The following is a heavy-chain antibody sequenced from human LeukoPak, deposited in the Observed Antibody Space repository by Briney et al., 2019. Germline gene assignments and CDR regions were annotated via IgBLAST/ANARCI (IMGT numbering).Heavy chain of an antibody. CDR1: GYTFTGYY. V-gene: IGHV1-2*02. J-gene: IGHJ6*02. CDR2: INPNSGGT. Sequence: ASVKVSCKASGYTFTGYYMHWVRQAPEQGLEWMGWINPNSGGTNYAQKFQGRVTMTRDTSISTAYMELSRLRSDDTAVYYCARAGRRTPSAYYDFWSGYPAGMDVWGQGTTVTVSS. CDR3: ARAGRRTPSAYYDFWSGYPAGMDV. D-gene: IGHD3-3*01.